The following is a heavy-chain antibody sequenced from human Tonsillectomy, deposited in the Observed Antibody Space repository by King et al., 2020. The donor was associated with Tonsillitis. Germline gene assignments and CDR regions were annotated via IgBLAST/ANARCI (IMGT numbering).Heavy chain of an antibody. D-gene: IGHD2-21*02. V-gene: IGHV3-30-3*01. CDR2: ISYDGSNK. CDR3: AGDIVVVTADDAFDI. Sequence: VQLVESGGGVVQPGRSLRLSCAASGFTFSSYAMHWVRQDPGKGLEWVAVISYDGSNKYYADSVKGRFTISRDNSKNTLYLQMNSLEAEDTAVYYCAGDIVVVTADDAFDIWGQGTMVTVSS. CDR1: GFTFSSYA. J-gene: IGHJ3*02.